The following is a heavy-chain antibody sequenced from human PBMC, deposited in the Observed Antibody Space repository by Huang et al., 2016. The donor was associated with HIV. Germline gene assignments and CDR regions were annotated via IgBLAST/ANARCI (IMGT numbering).Heavy chain of an antibody. V-gene: IGHV1-18*01. Sequence: QIQLMQSGPELKQPGASVKVSCKASGYTFTSSGITWVRQAPGQGPEGMGWISDSRCDTEYAKKFQGRVTLTTDTSTNRAYMELRSLRSDDTAKYYCARDPKYHRIGYYRQRRGIDIWGQGTMVIVSS. D-gene: IGHD3-22*01. CDR1: GYTFTSSG. CDR2: ISDSRCDT. J-gene: IGHJ3*02. CDR3: ARDPKYHRIGYYRQRRGIDI.